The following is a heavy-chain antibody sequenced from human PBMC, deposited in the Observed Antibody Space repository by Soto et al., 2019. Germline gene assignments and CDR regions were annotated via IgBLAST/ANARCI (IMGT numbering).Heavy chain of an antibody. J-gene: IGHJ4*02. CDR3: ARAPSWDILTGYFGYFDY. D-gene: IGHD3-9*01. CDR1: GGSISSGDYY. Sequence: SETLSLTCTVSGGSISSGDYYWSWIRQPPGKGLEWIGYIYYSGSTYYNPSLKSRVTISVDTSKNQFSLKLSSVTAADTAVYYCARAPSWDILTGYFGYFDYWGQGTLVTVSS. V-gene: IGHV4-30-4*01. CDR2: IYYSGST.